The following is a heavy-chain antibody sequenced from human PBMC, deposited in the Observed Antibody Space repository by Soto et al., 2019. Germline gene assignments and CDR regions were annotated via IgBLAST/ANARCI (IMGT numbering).Heavy chain of an antibody. CDR1: GFTFRNYA. CDR2: IGGLGGNA. V-gene: IGHV3-23*01. D-gene: IGHD3-22*01. Sequence: EVQLLESGGGLVQPGGSLRLSCAVSGFTFRNYAMSWVRQAPGKGLEWVSGIGGLGGNAYPADSVKGRFTISRDNSKSTLYLQMSSLRAEDTAIYYCARHFYDSSGPYYVDYWGQGSLVTVSS. J-gene: IGHJ4*02. CDR3: ARHFYDSSGPYYVDY.